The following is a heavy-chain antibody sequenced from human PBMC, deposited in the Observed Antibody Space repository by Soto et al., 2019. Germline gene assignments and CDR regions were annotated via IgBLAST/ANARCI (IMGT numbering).Heavy chain of an antibody. V-gene: IGHV3-23*01. D-gene: IGHD4-4*01. Sequence: EVQLLESGGGLVQPGGSLRLSCAASGFTFSTYAMSWVRQAPGKGLEWVSTISGSGGSTHYADSVKGRFTISRDNSKNTLYLQMNSLRAEDTAVYYCAKFCVGNSAHTYTIDPWGQGTLVTVSS. CDR1: GFTFSTYA. J-gene: IGHJ5*02. CDR2: ISGSGGST. CDR3: AKFCVGNSAHTYTIDP.